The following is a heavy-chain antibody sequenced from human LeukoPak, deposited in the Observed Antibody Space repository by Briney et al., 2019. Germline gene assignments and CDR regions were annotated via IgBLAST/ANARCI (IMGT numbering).Heavy chain of an antibody. CDR1: GFTFSDYY. J-gene: IGHJ3*02. CDR3: ARRETYYSDSGGYSIDAFDI. D-gene: IGHD3-22*01. CDR2: ISRSGSTI. V-gene: IGHV3-11*01. Sequence: GGSLRLSCAASGFTFSDYYMSWIRQAPGKGLEWVSYISRSGSTIYYADSVKGRFTISRDNAENSLYLQMNSLRAEDTAVYYCARRETYYSDSGGYSIDAFDIWGQGTMVTVSS.